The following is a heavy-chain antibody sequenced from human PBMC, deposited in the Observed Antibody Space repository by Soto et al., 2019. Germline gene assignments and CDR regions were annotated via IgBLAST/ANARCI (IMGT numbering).Heavy chain of an antibody. J-gene: IGHJ4*02. D-gene: IGHD3-10*01. CDR1: GYTFTGYY. CDR3: ARALPYGSGSYFDY. V-gene: IGHV1-2*04. CDR2: INPNSGGT. Sequence: ASVKVSCKASGYTFTGYYMHWVRQAPGQGLEWMGWINPNSGGTNYAQKFQGWVTMTRDTSISTAYMELSRLRSDDTAVYYCARALPYGSGSYFDYWGQGTLVTVSS.